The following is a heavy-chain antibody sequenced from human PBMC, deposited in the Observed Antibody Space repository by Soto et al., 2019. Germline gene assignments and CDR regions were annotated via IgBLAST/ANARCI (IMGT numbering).Heavy chain of an antibody. V-gene: IGHV4-38-2*02. D-gene: IGHD6-19*01. CDR2: IYHSGST. Sequence: SETLSLTCSVSGYSISSGYYWGWIRQPPGKGLEWIGSIYHSGSTYYNPSLKSRVTISVDTSKNQFSLKLSSVTAADTAVYYCARDGGGQWLVRTNWFDPWGQGTLVTVSS. CDR1: GYSISSGYY. J-gene: IGHJ5*02. CDR3: ARDGGGQWLVRTNWFDP.